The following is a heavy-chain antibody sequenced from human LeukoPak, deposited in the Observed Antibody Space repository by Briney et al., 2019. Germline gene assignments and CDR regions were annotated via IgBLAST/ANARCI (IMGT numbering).Heavy chain of an antibody. CDR3: ARDPKNYYDSRFDYYHMDV. CDR1: GYIFNGYY. D-gene: IGHD3-22*01. V-gene: IGHV1-2*02. CDR2: INPDSGGT. Sequence: GASVKVSCKASGYIFNGYYIHWVRQAPGQGLEWMGCINPDSGGTKYAQKFQGRVTMTRDTSTSTAYMELRSLRSDDTAVYYCARDPKNYYDSRFDYYHMDVWGKGTTVTISS. J-gene: IGHJ6*03.